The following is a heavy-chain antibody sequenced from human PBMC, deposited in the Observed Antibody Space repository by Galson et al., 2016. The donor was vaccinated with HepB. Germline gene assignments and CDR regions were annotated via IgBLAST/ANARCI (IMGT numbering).Heavy chain of an antibody. J-gene: IGHJ4*02. CDR2: IFYSGGT. V-gene: IGHV4-31*03. CDR1: GDSISNGGSY. D-gene: IGHD3-3*01. Sequence: TLSLTCTVSGDSISNGGSYWSWIRQHPGKGLEWIGYIFYSGGTYFNPSLESRVTMSVDTSKNQFSLKLTSVTAADAAVYYCAKDRPEGDFPYYFDPWGQGTLVTVSS. CDR3: AKDRPEGDFPYYFDP.